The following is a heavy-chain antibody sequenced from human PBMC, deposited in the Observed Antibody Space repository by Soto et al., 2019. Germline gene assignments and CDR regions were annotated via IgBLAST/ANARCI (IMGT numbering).Heavy chain of an antibody. CDR1: GYTFTSYG. CDR2: ISAYNGNT. D-gene: IGHD3-22*01. J-gene: IGHJ3*02. CDR3: ARELIRDYYDSSGHAGAFDI. V-gene: IGHV1-18*01. Sequence: ASVKVSCKASGYTFTSYGISWVRQAPGQGLEWMGWISAYNGNTNYAQKLQGRVTMTTDTSTSTAYMELRSLRSDDTAVYYCARELIRDYYDSSGHAGAFDIWGQGTMVTVSS.